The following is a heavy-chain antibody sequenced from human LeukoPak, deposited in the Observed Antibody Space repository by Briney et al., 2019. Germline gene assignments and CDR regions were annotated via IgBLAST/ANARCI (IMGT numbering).Heavy chain of an antibody. V-gene: IGHV1-2*02. Sequence: ASVKVSCKASGYTFTGYYMHWVRQAPGQGLEWMGWINPNSGGTNYAQKFQGRVTMTRDTSISTAYVELSRLRSDDTAVYYCARVKGYCSSTSWYGARDAFDIWGQGTMVTVSS. CDR1: GYTFTGYY. CDR3: ARVKGYCSSTSWYGARDAFDI. CDR2: INPNSGGT. D-gene: IGHD2-2*01. J-gene: IGHJ3*02.